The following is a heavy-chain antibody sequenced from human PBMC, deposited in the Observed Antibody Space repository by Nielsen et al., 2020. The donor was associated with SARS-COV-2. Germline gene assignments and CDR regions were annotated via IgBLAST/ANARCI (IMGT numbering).Heavy chain of an antibody. J-gene: IGHJ4*02. CDR1: GFIFSSYE. Sequence: GGSLRLSCAASGFIFSSYEMNWVRQAPGKGLEWVSYISSSGSAKYYADSVKGRFTISRDNAKKSVYLQMSRLRVEDTAFYYCARGGLGAAAPGVDYWGQGTLVTVSS. CDR2: ISSSGSAK. V-gene: IGHV3-48*03. D-gene: IGHD1-26*01. CDR3: ARGGLGAAAPGVDY.